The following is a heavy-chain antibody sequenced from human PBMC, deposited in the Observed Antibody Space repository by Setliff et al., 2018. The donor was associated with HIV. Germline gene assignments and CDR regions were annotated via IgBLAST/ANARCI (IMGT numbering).Heavy chain of an antibody. D-gene: IGHD3-16*01. CDR1: RFTFSNFC. J-gene: IGHJ6*02. Sequence: GGSLRLSCAASRFTFSNFCIHWVRQAPGKGLEWVAFIGYDGGNKYYADSVKGRFTISRDNSKNTLYLQLNSLRGEDTAVYFCAKDRIGGVTGFYYGMDVWGQGTTVTVSS. V-gene: IGHV3-30*02. CDR2: IGYDGGNK. CDR3: AKDRIGGVTGFYYGMDV.